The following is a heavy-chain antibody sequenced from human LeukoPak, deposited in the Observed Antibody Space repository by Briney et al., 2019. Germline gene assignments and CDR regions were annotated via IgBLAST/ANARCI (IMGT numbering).Heavy chain of an antibody. J-gene: IGHJ4*02. CDR1: GGTFSSYA. D-gene: IGHD1-26*01. CDR2: IIPIFGTA. Sequence: SVKVSCKASGGTFSSYAISWVRQAPGQGLEWIGGIIPIFGTANYAQKFQGRVTITTDESTSTAYMELSSLRSEDTAVYYCAREPWYSGSYLPGGYYFDYWAREPWSPSPQ. CDR3: AREPWYSGSYLPGGYYFDY. V-gene: IGHV1-69*05.